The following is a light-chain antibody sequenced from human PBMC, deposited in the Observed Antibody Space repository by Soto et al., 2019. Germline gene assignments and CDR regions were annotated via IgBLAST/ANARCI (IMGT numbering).Light chain of an antibody. V-gene: IGKV2-40*01. CDR3: MQCVEFHT. CDR2: SLS. J-gene: IGKJ2*01. CDR1: QSLFDSEDGLTY. Sequence: IVMTQTPLSLSVSPGEPASISCKSSQSLFDSEDGLTYLDWFLHKPGQSPQLLIYSLSYRAPGVPDRFCCSGSGTDFSLRISWVAAEDAGVYYGMQCVEFHTFGPGTKLEI.